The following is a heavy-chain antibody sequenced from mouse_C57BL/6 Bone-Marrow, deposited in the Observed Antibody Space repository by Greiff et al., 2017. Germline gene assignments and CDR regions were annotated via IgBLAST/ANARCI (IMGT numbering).Heavy chain of an antibody. Sequence: VKLQESGPGLVAPSQSLSITCTVSGFSLTSYAISWVRQPPGKGLEWLGVIWTGGGTNYNSALKSRLSISKDNSKSQVFLKMNSLQTDDTARYXCARNWGYGSSYGYFDVWGTGTTVTVSS. CDR1: GFSLTSYA. J-gene: IGHJ1*03. CDR3: ARNWGYGSSYGYFDV. CDR2: IWTGGGT. D-gene: IGHD1-1*01. V-gene: IGHV2-9-1*01.